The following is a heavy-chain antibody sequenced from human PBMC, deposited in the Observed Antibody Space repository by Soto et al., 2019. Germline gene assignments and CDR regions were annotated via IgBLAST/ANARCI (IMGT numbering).Heavy chain of an antibody. Sequence: GGSLRLSCAASGFTFSNYGMQWVRQSPGEGLEWVATMAHDGSDQYYGDSVKGRFSISRDNSKHTLYLQMDSLRPEDTAVYFCARSSGGSSYYAPDFWGQGTLVTVSS. J-gene: IGHJ4*02. CDR3: ARSSGGSSYYAPDF. CDR1: GFTFSNYG. CDR2: MAHDGSDQ. D-gene: IGHD2-15*01. V-gene: IGHV3-30*03.